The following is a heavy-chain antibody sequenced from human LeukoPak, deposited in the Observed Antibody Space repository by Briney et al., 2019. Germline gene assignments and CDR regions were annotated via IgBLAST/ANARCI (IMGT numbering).Heavy chain of an antibody. CDR3: ARDRSLEWFGELLWR. CDR1: GYTFTGYY. Sequence: ASVKVSCKASGYTFTGYYMHWVRQAPGQGLEWMGWINPNSGGTNYAQKFQGRVTMTRDTSISTAYMELSRLRSDDTAVYYCARDRSLEWFGELLWRWGQGPLVTVSS. D-gene: IGHD3-10*01. J-gene: IGHJ4*02. V-gene: IGHV1-2*02. CDR2: INPNSGGT.